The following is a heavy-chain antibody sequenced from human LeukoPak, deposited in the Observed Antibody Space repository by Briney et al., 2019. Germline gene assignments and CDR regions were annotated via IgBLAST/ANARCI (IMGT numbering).Heavy chain of an antibody. CDR2: IFYTGST. CDR1: GGSISSYY. CDR3: ARTQYCSSTSCYFGYFDY. J-gene: IGHJ4*02. Sequence: SETLSLTCTVSGGSISSYYWSWIRQPPGKGLEWIGFIFYTGSTNYNPSLKSRATISVDTSKNQFSLKLSSVTDADTAVYYCARTQYCSSTSCYFGYFDYWGQGTLVTVSS. V-gene: IGHV4-59*01. D-gene: IGHD2-2*01.